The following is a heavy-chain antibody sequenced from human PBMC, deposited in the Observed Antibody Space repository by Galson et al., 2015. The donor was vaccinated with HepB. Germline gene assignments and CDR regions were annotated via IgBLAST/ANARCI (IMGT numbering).Heavy chain of an antibody. CDR2: ISGSGGST. J-gene: IGHJ1*01. D-gene: IGHD6-13*01. Sequence: SLRLSCAASGFTFSSYAMSWVRQAPGKGLEWVSAISGSGGSTYYADSVKGRFTISRDNSKNTLYLQMNSLRAEDTAVYYCAKGIDKQLVPPSDFQHWGQGTLVTVSS. V-gene: IGHV3-23*01. CDR3: AKGIDKQLVPPSDFQH. CDR1: GFTFSSYA.